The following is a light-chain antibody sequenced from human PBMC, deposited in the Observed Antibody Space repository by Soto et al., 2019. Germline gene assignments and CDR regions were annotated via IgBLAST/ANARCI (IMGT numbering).Light chain of an antibody. CDR3: QQQGT. J-gene: IGKJ1*01. V-gene: IGKV1-5*01. Sequence: DIQMTQSPSTLSGSVGDRVTITCRASQTISSWLAWYQQKPGKAPKLLIYDASSLESGVPSRFSGSGSGTEFTLTISSLQPDDFATYYCQQQGTFGQGTKVDI. CDR2: DAS. CDR1: QTISSW.